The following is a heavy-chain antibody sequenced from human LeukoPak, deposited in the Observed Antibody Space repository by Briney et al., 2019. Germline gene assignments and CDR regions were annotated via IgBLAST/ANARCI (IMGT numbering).Heavy chain of an antibody. CDR3: ARVGGSGYYGSPLDY. V-gene: IGHV3-74*01. CDR1: GFDFSSNW. J-gene: IGHJ4*02. CDR2: IKGDGIST. D-gene: IGHD3-22*01. Sequence: AGGSLRLSCAASGFDFSSNWMHWVRHAPGQGLVWVSRIKGDGISTNYADSVKGRFTISRDNSKNTLYLQMNSLRAEDTAVYYCARVGGSGYYGSPLDYWGQGTLVTVSS.